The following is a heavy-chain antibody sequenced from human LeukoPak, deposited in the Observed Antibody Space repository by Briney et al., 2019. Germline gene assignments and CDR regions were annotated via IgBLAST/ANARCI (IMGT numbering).Heavy chain of an antibody. J-gene: IGHJ6*02. CDR3: ARAKLTAMVTRYYYGMDV. V-gene: IGHV4-59*01. Sequence: PSETLSLTCTVSGGSISSYYWSWIRQPPGKGLEWIGYIYYSGSTNYNPSLKSRVTISVDTSKNQFSLKLSSVTAADTAVYYCARAKLTAMVTRYYYGMDVWGQGTTVTVSS. CDR2: IYYSGST. CDR1: GGSISSYY. D-gene: IGHD5-18*01.